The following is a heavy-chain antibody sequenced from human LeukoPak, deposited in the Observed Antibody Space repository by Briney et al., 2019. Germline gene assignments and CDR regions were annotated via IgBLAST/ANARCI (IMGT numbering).Heavy chain of an antibody. CDR1: GFTFSSYG. Sequence: GGSLRLSCAASGFTFSSYGMHWVRQAPGKGLEWVAFIRYDGSNKYYADSVKGRFTISRDNSKNTLYLQMNSLRAEDTAVYYCAKEYSGSPEAFGIWGQGTMVTVSS. V-gene: IGHV3-30*02. J-gene: IGHJ3*02. CDR2: IRYDGSNK. D-gene: IGHD6-19*01. CDR3: AKEYSGSPEAFGI.